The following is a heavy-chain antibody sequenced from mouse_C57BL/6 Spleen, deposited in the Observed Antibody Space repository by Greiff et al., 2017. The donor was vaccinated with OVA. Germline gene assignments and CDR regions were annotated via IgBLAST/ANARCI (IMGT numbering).Heavy chain of an antibody. CDR2: INPNYGTT. CDR3: AREKTAQATSYYYAMDY. Sequence: VHVKQSGPELVKPGASVKISCKASGYSFTDYNMNWVKQSNGKSLEWIGVINPNYGTTSYNQKFKGKATLTVDQSSSTAYMQLNSLTSEDSAVYYCAREKTAQATSYYYAMDYWGQGTSVTVSS. CDR1: GYSFTDYN. V-gene: IGHV1-39*01. J-gene: IGHJ4*01. D-gene: IGHD3-2*02.